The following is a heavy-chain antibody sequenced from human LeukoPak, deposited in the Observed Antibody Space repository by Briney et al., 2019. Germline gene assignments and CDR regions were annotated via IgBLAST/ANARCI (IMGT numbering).Heavy chain of an antibody. Sequence: SETLSLTCTVSGGSISSYYWSWIRQPPGKGLEWIGYIYYSGSTNYNPSLKSRVTISVDTSKNQFSLKLSSVTAADTAVYYCASSYSSGWHSLDYWGQGTLVTVSS. J-gene: IGHJ4*02. CDR1: GGSISSYY. V-gene: IGHV4-59*01. D-gene: IGHD6-19*01. CDR3: ASSYSSGWHSLDY. CDR2: IYYSGST.